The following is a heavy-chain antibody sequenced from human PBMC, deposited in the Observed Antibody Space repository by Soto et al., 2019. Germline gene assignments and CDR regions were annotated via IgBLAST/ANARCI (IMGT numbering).Heavy chain of an antibody. J-gene: IGHJ6*02. CDR3: ARAYGDYYYYYGMDV. CDR2: IYSGGST. CDR1: GFTVSSNY. Sequence: GGSLRLSCAASGFTVSSNYMSWVRQAPGKGLEWVSVIYSGGSTYYADSVKGRFTISRDNSKNTLYLQMNSLRAEDTAVYYCARAYGDYYYYYGMDVWGQGTTVTVSS. D-gene: IGHD4-17*01. V-gene: IGHV3-53*01.